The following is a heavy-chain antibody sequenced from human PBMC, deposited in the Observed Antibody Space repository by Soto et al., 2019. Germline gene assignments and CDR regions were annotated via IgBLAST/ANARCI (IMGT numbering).Heavy chain of an antibody. Sequence: GGSLRLSCAASGFIFSTYWMSWVRQAPGKGLEWVANINQDGSEKYYVDSVKGRFTISRDNAKNSLYLQMNSLRAEDTAVYYCARDRRDAVVAATNFDFRGQGTLVTVSS. J-gene: IGHJ4*02. D-gene: IGHD2-15*01. V-gene: IGHV3-7*01. CDR2: INQDGSEK. CDR3: ARDRRDAVVAATNFDF. CDR1: GFIFSTYW.